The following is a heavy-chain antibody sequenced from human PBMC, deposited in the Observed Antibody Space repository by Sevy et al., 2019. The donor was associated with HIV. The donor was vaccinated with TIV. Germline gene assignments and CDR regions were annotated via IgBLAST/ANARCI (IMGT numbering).Heavy chain of an antibody. D-gene: IGHD6-19*01. J-gene: IGHJ4*02. Sequence: GGSLRLSCAASGFTFSSYDMHWVRQAPGKGLEWVAVISYDGSNKYYADSVKGRFTISRDNSKNTLYLQMNSLRAEETAVYYCAKDAYSSGDGYFDYWGQGTLVTVSS. V-gene: IGHV3-30*18. CDR2: ISYDGSNK. CDR3: AKDAYSSGDGYFDY. CDR1: GFTFSSYD.